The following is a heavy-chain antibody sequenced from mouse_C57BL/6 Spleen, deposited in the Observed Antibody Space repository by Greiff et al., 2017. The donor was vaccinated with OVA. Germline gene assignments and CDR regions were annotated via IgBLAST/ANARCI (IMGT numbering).Heavy chain of an antibody. CDR1: GYTFTDYY. J-gene: IGHJ2*01. D-gene: IGHD2-1*01. CDR3: GREGGNYVSFDY. Sequence: VQLQQSGPVLVKPGASVKMSCKASGYTFTDYYMNWVKQSHGKSLEWIGVINPYNGGTSYNQKFKGKATLTVDKSSSTAYMELNSLTSEDSAVYYCGREGGNYVSFDYWGQGTTLTVSS. CDR2: INPYNGGT. V-gene: IGHV1-19*01.